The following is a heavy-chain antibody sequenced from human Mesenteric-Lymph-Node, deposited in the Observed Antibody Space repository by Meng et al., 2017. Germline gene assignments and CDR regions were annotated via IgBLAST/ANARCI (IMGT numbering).Heavy chain of an antibody. Sequence: WGSLSLSCAASGFTFNSYEMNWVRQAPGKGLEWVSYISSSGSTIYYADSVKSRFTISRDNAKNSLYLQMHSLRAEDTSVYYCVRIYYGSGIDIWGQGTMVTVSS. V-gene: IGHV3-48*03. CDR3: VRIYYGSGIDI. CDR1: GFTFNSYE. CDR2: ISSSGSTI. J-gene: IGHJ3*02. D-gene: IGHD3-10*01.